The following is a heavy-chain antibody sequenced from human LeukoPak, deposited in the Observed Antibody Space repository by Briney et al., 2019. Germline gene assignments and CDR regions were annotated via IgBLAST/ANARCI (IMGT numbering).Heavy chain of an antibody. Sequence: GGSLRLSCAASGFTFSTYTMYWVRHPPGKRLEWVSIIGNNGGGIHYADSVGGRFTISRDNSKNTLYLQMNSLRAEDTAVYYCAKEPASSSWFDPWGQGTLVAVSS. D-gene: IGHD6-19*01. CDR2: IGNNGGGI. J-gene: IGHJ5*02. CDR3: AKEPASSSWFDP. V-gene: IGHV3-23*01. CDR1: GFTFSTYT.